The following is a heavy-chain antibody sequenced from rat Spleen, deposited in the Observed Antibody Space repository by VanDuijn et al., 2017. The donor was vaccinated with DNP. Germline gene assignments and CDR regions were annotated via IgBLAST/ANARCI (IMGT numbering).Heavy chain of an antibody. CDR1: GFTFNNYW. CDR3: ARLVSTYWYFDF. J-gene: IGHJ1*01. CDR2: ITSSGGST. V-gene: IGHV5-31*01. Sequence: EVQLVESGGDLVQPGRSLKLSCVASGFTFNNYWMTWIRQVPGKGLEWVASITSSGGSTYYPDSVKGRFTISRDNAKNTLYLQMNSLRSEDTATYYCARLVSTYWYFDFWGPGTMVTVSS.